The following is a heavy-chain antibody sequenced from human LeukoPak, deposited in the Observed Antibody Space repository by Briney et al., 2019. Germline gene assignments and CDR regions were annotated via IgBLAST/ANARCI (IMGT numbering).Heavy chain of an antibody. CDR1: GFTVSSNY. V-gene: IGHV3-66*01. CDR3: ARTSYDPPDAFDI. D-gene: IGHD3-3*01. J-gene: IGHJ3*02. Sequence: GGSLRLSCAASGFTVSSNYMSWVRQAPGKGLEWVSVIDSGGSTYYADSVKGRFTISRDNSKNTLYLQMNSLRAEDTAVYYCARTSYDPPDAFDIWGQGTMVTVSS. CDR2: IDSGGST.